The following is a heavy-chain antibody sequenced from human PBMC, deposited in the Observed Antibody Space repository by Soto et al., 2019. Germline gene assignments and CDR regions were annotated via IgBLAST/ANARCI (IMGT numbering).Heavy chain of an antibody. V-gene: IGHV4-30-4*01. CDR1: GGSISSGDYY. CDR2: IYYSGST. Sequence: QVQLQESGPGLVKPSQTLSLTCTVSGGSISSGDYYWSWIRQPPGKGLEWIGYIYYSGSTYYNPSLKSRVTLSVDTSKNQFALKLRSVTAADPAVYYGARGATVLPDSGAFDIWGQGTMVTVSS. J-gene: IGHJ3*02. D-gene: IGHD4-17*01. CDR3: ARGATVLPDSGAFDI.